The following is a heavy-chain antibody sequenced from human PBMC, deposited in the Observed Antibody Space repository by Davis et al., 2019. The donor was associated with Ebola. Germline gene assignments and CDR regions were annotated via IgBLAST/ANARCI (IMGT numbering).Heavy chain of an antibody. CDR1: GFTFSTYA. J-gene: IGHJ4*02. V-gene: IGHV3-23*01. CDR3: ARLEWELLAFDY. CDR2: INGSGGST. D-gene: IGHD1-26*01. Sequence: GESLKISCAASGFTFSTYAMSWVRQAPGKGLEWVSSINGSGGSTSYADSVKGRFTISIDNSKNTLSLQMNSLRAEDTAVYYCARLEWELLAFDYWGQGTLVTVSS.